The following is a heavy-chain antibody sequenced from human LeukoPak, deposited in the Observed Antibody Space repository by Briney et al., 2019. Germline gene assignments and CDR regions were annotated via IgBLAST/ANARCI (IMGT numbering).Heavy chain of an antibody. CDR1: GFTFSSYW. CDR2: IRYDGSNK. Sequence: GGSLRLSCAASGFTFSSYWMSWVRQAPGKGLEWVAFIRYDGSNKYYADSVKGRFTISRDNSKNTLYLQMNSLRAEDTAVYYCAKDRYYYGSGSYAFDIWGQGTMVTVSS. CDR3: AKDRYYYGSGSYAFDI. J-gene: IGHJ3*02. V-gene: IGHV3-30*02. D-gene: IGHD3-10*01.